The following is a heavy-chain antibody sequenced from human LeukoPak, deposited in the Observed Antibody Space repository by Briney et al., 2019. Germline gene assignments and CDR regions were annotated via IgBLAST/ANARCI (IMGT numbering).Heavy chain of an antibody. CDR1: GISLSNYG. J-gene: IGHJ4*02. CDR2: ISGSGGST. CDR3: AKRGVVIRVILVGFHKEAYYFDS. V-gene: IGHV3-23*01. D-gene: IGHD3-22*01. Sequence: GGPLRLSCAVSGISLSNYGMSWVRQAPGKGLEWVAGISGSGGSTNYADSVKGRFTISRDNPKNTLYLQMNRLRAEDTAVYFCAKRGVVIRVILVGFHKEAYYFDSWGQGALVTVSS.